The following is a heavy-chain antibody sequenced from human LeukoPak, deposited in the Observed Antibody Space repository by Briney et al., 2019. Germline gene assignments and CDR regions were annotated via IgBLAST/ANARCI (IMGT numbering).Heavy chain of an antibody. CDR3: ARRHYGGSSDWFDP. CDR1: GGSITSYY. J-gene: IGHJ5*02. D-gene: IGHD4-23*01. V-gene: IGHV4-59*08. CDR2: VYYSGTY. Sequence: SETLSLTCTVSGGSITSYYWSWIRQPPGKGLEWIGYVYYSGTYNYSPSLKSRVTISVDTSKNQFSLKLSSVTAADTAVYYCARRHYGGSSDWFDPWGQGTLVTVSS.